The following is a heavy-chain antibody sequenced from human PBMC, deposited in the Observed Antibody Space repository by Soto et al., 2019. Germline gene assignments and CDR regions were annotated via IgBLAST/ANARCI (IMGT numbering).Heavy chain of an antibody. J-gene: IGHJ4*02. V-gene: IGHV4-59*01. CDR3: ARGRTTVTPLDY. D-gene: IGHD4-17*01. CDR2: IYYSGST. Sequence: SETLCLTCTVSGGSISSYSWSWIRQPPGKGLEWIGYIYYSGSTNYNPSLKSRVTISVDMSKNQFSLKLSSVTAADTAVYYCARGRTTVTPLDYWGQGTLVTVSS. CDR1: GGSISSYS.